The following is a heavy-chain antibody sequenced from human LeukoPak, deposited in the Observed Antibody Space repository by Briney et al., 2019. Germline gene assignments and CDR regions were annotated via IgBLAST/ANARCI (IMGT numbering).Heavy chain of an antibody. V-gene: IGHV1-69*05. D-gene: IGHD3-22*01. Sequence: SVKASCKASGGTFSSYAISWVRQAPGQGLEWMGGIIPIFGTANYAQKFQGRVTITTDESTSTAYMELSSLRSEDTAVYYCASTGSSGYYYFDYWGQGTLVTVSS. CDR3: ASTGSSGYYYFDY. CDR2: IIPIFGTA. J-gene: IGHJ4*02. CDR1: GGTFSSYA.